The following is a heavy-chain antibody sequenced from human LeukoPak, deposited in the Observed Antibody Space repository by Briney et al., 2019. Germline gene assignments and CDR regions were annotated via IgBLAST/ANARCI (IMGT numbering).Heavy chain of an antibody. J-gene: IGHJ6*03. CDR1: GFTFSNNW. Sequence: GGSLRLSCAASGFTFSNNWMSWVRQAPGKGLEWVANIKQDGSEKYYVDSVKGRFTISRDNAKNSLYLQMNSLRAEDTAVYYCARMGLTVGEHYDFWSGYSSMDVWGKGTTVTVSS. CDR2: IKQDGSEK. D-gene: IGHD3-3*01. CDR3: ARMGLTVGEHYDFWSGYSSMDV. V-gene: IGHV3-7*01.